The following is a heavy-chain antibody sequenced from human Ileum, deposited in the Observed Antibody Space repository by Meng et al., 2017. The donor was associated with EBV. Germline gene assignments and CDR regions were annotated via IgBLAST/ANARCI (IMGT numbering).Heavy chain of an antibody. D-gene: IGHD3-16*01. CDR1: GGSISSSNW. CDR2: IYHSGST. Sequence: QVQLKGAGPELVTPPGTLALTCAVSGGSISSSNWWSWVRQPPGKGLEWIGEIYHSGSTNYNPSLKSRVTISVDKPKNQFSLKLSSVTAADTAVYYCARDFGPHQLWYWGQGTLVTVSS. V-gene: IGHV4-4*03. CDR3: ARDFGPHQLWY. J-gene: IGHJ4*02.